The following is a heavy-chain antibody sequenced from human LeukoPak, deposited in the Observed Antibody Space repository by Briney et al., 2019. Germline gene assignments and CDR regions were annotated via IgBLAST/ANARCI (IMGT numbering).Heavy chain of an antibody. Sequence: GRSLRLSCAASGFTFDDYAMHWVRQAPGKGLEWVSGISWNSGSIGYADSVKGRFTISRDNAKNSLYLQMYSLRVEDTALYYCAKDMRRLVRGYFDYWGQGTLVTVSS. J-gene: IGHJ4*02. V-gene: IGHV3-9*01. CDR1: GFTFDDYA. CDR2: ISWNSGSI. D-gene: IGHD6-6*01. CDR3: AKDMRRLVRGYFDY.